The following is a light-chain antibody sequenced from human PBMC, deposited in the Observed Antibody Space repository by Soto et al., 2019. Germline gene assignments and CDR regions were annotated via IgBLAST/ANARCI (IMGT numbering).Light chain of an antibody. CDR2: GIS. J-gene: IGKJ5*01. CDR3: QQYSKWPIT. Sequence: MVLRQSPAILSVPPGESATLSCSASQSVNSNYLAWYQQHPGQPPRLLIYGISTRATGIPARFSGSGSGTEFSLTISSLQSEDFAVYYCQQYSKWPITFGQGTRLEIK. V-gene: IGKV3-15*01. CDR1: QSVNSN.